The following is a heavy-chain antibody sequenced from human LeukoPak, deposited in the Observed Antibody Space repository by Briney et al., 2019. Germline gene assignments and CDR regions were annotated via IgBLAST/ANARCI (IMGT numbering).Heavy chain of an antibody. CDR1: GFTVSSNY. CDR3: ASAYGVNHAFDI. CDR2: IYSGGGI. D-gene: IGHD4-17*01. Sequence: GGSLRLSCAASGFTVSSNYMSWVRQAPGKGLEWVSVIYSGGGISYADSVKGRFTISRDNSKNTLYLQMNGLRADDTAVYYCASAYGVNHAFDIWGQGTMVTVSS. J-gene: IGHJ3*02. V-gene: IGHV3-53*01.